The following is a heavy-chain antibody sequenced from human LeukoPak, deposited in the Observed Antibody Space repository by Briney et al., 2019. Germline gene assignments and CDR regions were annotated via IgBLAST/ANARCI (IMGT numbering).Heavy chain of an antibody. CDR3: AKDESLSIVVVPAALDY. CDR2: IKEDGSEK. D-gene: IGHD2-2*01. V-gene: IGHV3-7*03. Sequence: PGGSLRLSCAASGFTFDRYSMTWVRQAPGKGLEWVAHIKEDGSEKYYVDSVKGRFTISRDNAKNSLYLQMNSLRAEDTAVYHCAKDESLSIVVVPAALDYWGQGTLVTVSS. CDR1: GFTFDRYS. J-gene: IGHJ4*02.